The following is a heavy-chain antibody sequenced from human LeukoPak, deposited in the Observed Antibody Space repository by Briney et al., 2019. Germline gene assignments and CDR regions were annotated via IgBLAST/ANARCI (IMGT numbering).Heavy chain of an antibody. CDR3: AREGYCSSTSCYVGDPKYYYYGMDV. D-gene: IGHD2-2*01. Sequence: ASVKVSCKASGGTFSSYAISWVRQAPGQGLEWMGGIIPIFGTANYAQKFQGRVTITADESTSTAYMELSSLRSEDTAVYYCAREGYCSSTSCYVGDPKYYYYGMDVWGQGTTVTVSS. CDR2: IIPIFGTA. J-gene: IGHJ6*02. V-gene: IGHV1-69*13. CDR1: GGTFSSYA.